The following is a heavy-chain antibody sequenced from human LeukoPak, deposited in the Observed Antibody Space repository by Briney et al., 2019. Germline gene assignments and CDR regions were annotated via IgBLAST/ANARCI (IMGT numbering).Heavy chain of an antibody. J-gene: IGHJ4*02. CDR3: AQQDTPLAYGSDY. V-gene: IGHV3-23*01. D-gene: IGHD5-18*01. Sequence: GGSLRLSCVVSRLTFSIYVMSSVCQAPGKGLEWVSVISGTGGSTYYTDSVKGRCTISRDNSKNTLYLHMNSLRAESTALYYCAQQDTPLAYGSDYWGQGTLVTVSS. CDR2: ISGTGGST. CDR1: RLTFSIYV.